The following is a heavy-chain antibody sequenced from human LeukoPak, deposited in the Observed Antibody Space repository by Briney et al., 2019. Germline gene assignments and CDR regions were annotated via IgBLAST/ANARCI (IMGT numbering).Heavy chain of an antibody. V-gene: IGHV3-23*01. Sequence: GGSLRLSCAASGFTFNSYAMYWVRQAPGKGLEWVSGIFGSGGSAHYADSVKGRFTISRDNSKNTVYLQMDSLRVEDTAVYYCGKTTTGYSSGRYPGWPVDYWGQETLVTVSS. CDR1: GFTFNSYA. D-gene: IGHD6-19*01. J-gene: IGHJ4*02. CDR2: IFGSGGSA. CDR3: GKTTTGYSSGRYPGWPVDY.